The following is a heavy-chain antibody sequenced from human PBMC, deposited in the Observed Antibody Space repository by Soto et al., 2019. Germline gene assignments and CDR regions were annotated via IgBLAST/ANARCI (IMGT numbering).Heavy chain of an antibody. V-gene: IGHV1-69*06. Sequence: SVKVSCKASGGTFSSYAISWVRQAPGQGLEWMGGIIPIFGTANYAQKFQGRVTITADKSTSTAYMELSSLRSEDTAVYYCARGGVGEDTARAQRGYYYGMDVWGQGTTVTVSS. CDR2: IIPIFGTA. CDR1: GGTFSSYA. D-gene: IGHD5-18*01. J-gene: IGHJ6*02. CDR3: ARGGVGEDTARAQRGYYYGMDV.